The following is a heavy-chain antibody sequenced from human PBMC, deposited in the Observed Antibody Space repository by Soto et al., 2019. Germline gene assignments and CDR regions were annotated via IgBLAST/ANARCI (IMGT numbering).Heavy chain of an antibody. CDR3: AIEARAYYRSGSDYPYNWFDP. CDR1: GYTFTSYG. V-gene: IGHV1-18*01. J-gene: IGHJ5*02. CDR2: ISAYNGNT. Sequence: QVQLVQSGAEVKKPGASVKVSCKASGYTFTSYGISWVRQAPGQGLEWMGWISAYNGNTNYAQKLQRRYTRTPDTSTSTAYRVLRSLRSDDTAGDYGAIEARAYYRSGSDYPYNWFDPLGQGTLVTVSS. D-gene: IGHD3-10*01.